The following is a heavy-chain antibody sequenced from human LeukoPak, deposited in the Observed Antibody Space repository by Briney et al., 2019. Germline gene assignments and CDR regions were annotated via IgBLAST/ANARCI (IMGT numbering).Heavy chain of an antibody. D-gene: IGHD3-22*01. CDR3: ARGRGDLSMIVMIVTAVEFYFDY. Sequence: SETLSLTCAVFGGSLSDHDWSWIRQPPGKGLEWIGEINHRGAINYNPSLKSRVTLSLDTSKNQVSLKLNSLTAADTAVYYCARGRGDLSMIVMIVTAVEFYFDYWGQGTLVTVSS. J-gene: IGHJ4*02. V-gene: IGHV4-34*01. CDR1: GGSLSDHD. CDR2: INHRGAI.